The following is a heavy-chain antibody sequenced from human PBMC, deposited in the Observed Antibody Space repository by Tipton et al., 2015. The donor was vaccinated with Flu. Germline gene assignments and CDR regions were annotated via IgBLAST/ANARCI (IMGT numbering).Heavy chain of an antibody. CDR1: GGSIGSSVFY. D-gene: IGHD3-10*01. V-gene: IGHV4-39*07. Sequence: TLSLTCTVSGGSIGSSVFYWGWIRQPPGKGLEWIANIYYSGSTSYNPSLRSRATISVDASRNQFSLKLTSVTAADMAVYYCARVGDIVTALDYWGQGTLVTVSS. J-gene: IGHJ4*02. CDR3: ARVGDIVTALDY. CDR2: IYYSGST.